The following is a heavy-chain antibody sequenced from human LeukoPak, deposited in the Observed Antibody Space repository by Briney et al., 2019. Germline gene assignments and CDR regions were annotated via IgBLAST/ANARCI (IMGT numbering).Heavy chain of an antibody. Sequence: GGSLRLSCAASGFTFSSYAMSWVRQAPGKGLEWVSSTSSSSSDTYYADSVKGRFTISRDNAKNSLYLQMNSLRVEDTAVYYCVRTETIGIADPDLHFDYWGQGTLVTVSS. CDR3: VRTETIGIADPDLHFDY. CDR2: TSSSSSDT. J-gene: IGHJ4*02. V-gene: IGHV3-21*01. D-gene: IGHD6-13*01. CDR1: GFTFSSYA.